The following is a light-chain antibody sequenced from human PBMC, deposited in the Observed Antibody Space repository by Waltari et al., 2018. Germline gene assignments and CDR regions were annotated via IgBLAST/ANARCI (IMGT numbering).Light chain of an antibody. J-gene: IGLJ3*02. CDR2: EVS. V-gene: IGLV2-23*02. CDR3: CSYGGTTNWM. CDR1: SSDIGSYDL. Sequence: QSGLTQPASVSGSPGPSLTISCTGTSSDIGSYDLVCWYLLLPGKAPKLLISEVSQRPSGVSTRFSGSKSGNTASLTISGLQAEDEADYYCCSYGGTTNWMFGGGTRLTV.